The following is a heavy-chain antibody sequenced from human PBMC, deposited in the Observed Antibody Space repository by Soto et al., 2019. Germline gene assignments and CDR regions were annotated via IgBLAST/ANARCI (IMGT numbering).Heavy chain of an antibody. J-gene: IGHJ6*02. CDR3: AREGFVDTAMATSAKYCYYGMDV. CDR1: GGTFSSYA. Sequence: QVQLVQSGAEVKKPGSSVKVSCKASGGTFSSYAISWVRQAPGQGLEWMGGIIPIFGTANYAQKFQGRVTITEDESTRTAYRELSSLRSEDTAVYYCAREGFVDTAMATSAKYCYYGMDVWVQGTTVTVSS. CDR2: IIPIFGTA. D-gene: IGHD5-18*01. V-gene: IGHV1-69*01.